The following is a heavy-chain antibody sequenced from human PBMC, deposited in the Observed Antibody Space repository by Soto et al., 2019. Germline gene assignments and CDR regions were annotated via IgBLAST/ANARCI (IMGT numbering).Heavy chain of an antibody. J-gene: IGHJ5*02. V-gene: IGHV4-34*01. CDR1: GGSFSDYY. CDR2: INHSGST. Sequence: PSETLSLTCAVYGGSFSDYYWSWIRQPPGKGLEWIGEINHSGSTNYNPSLKSRVTISVDTSKNQFSLKLSSVTAADTAVYYCAREGGQYSSSSNWFDPWGQGTLVTVSS. D-gene: IGHD6-13*01. CDR3: AREGGQYSSSSNWFDP.